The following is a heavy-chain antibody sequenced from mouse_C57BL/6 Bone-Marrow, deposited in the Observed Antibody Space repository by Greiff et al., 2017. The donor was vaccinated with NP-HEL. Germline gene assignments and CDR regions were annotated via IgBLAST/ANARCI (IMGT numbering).Heavy chain of an antibody. J-gene: IGHJ4*01. CDR3: ARVVYYYGSSYVFYAMDY. CDR2: INYDGSST. D-gene: IGHD1-1*01. CDR1: GFTFSDYY. Sequence: EVMLVESEGGLVQPGSSMKLSCTASGFTFSDYYMAWVRQVPEKGLEWVANINYDGSSTYYLDSLKSRFIISRDNAQNILYLQMSSLKSEDTATYYCARVVYYYGSSYVFYAMDYWGQGTSVTVSS. V-gene: IGHV5-16*01.